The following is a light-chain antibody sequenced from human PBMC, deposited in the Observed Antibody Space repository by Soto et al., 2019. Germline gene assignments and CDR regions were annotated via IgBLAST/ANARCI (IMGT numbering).Light chain of an antibody. CDR3: SSYTATSTLEGVV. CDR1: SSDVGDYKY. V-gene: IGLV2-14*01. Sequence: QSVLTQPASLSGSPGQSITISCTGTSSDVGDYKYVSWYQQHPGKAPKLLIYEVTYRPSGVSNRFSGFKSGNTASLTISGLQPEDEADYYCSSYTATSTLEGVVFGGGTKLTVL. J-gene: IGLJ2*01. CDR2: EVT.